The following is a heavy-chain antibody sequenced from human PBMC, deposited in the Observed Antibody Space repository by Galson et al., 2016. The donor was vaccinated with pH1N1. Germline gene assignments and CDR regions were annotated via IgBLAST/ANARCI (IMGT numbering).Heavy chain of an antibody. CDR3: ARGHSSGYNWFDP. J-gene: IGHJ5*02. D-gene: IGHD3-22*01. CDR2: IYHSGST. CDR1: GYSISSGYY. Sequence: SETLSLTCAVSGYSISSGYYWGWIRQPPGKGLEGIGNIYHSGSTYYNPSLKSRVTISVDTSKNQFSLKLSSLTAADPAVYYCARGHSSGYNWFDPWGQGTLVTVSS. V-gene: IGHV4-38-2*01.